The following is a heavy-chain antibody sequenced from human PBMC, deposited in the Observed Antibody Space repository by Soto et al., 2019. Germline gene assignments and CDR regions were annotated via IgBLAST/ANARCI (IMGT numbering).Heavy chain of an antibody. CDR3: ARAGNDYYGSGSYYNRRPYYFDY. Sequence: QVQLVQSGAEVKKPGSSVKVSCKASGGTFSSYTISWVRQAPGQGLEWMGRIIPILGIANYAQKFQGRVTITADKSTSTAYMELSSLGSEDTAVYYCARAGNDYYGSGSYYNRRPYYFDYWGQGTLVTVSS. V-gene: IGHV1-69*02. J-gene: IGHJ4*02. CDR1: GGTFSSYT. D-gene: IGHD3-10*01. CDR2: IIPILGIA.